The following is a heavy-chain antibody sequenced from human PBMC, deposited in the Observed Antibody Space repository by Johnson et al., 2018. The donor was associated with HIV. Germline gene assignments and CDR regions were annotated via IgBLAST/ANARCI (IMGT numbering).Heavy chain of an antibody. J-gene: IGHJ3*02. CDR1: GFTFSSYA. V-gene: IGHV3-30-3*01. CDR2: ISYDGSNK. D-gene: IGHD2-15*01. CDR3: ARVGVVHAFDM. Sequence: VQLVESGGGLVQPGGSLRLSCAASGFTFSSYAMHWVRQAPGKGLEWVTVISYDGSNKYYADSVKGRFTISRDNSKNKLYLQMKSLGAEATAVYYCARVGVVHAFDMWGQGTMVTVSS.